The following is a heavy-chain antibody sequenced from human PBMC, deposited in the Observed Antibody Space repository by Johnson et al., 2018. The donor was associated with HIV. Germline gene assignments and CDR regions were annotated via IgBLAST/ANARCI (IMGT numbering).Heavy chain of an antibody. D-gene: IGHD6-13*01. CDR3: AREQLVLGSFRSDAFDI. J-gene: IGHJ3*02. CDR2: IYSDSDT. CDR1: GFSFSKVW. Sequence: VQLVESGGGLVQPGGSLRVSCAASGFSFSKVWMSWVRQAPGKGLEWVSIIYSDSDTYYADSVKGRFTISRDNSKNTLYLQMNSLRAEDTAVYYCAREQLVLGSFRSDAFDIWGQGTMVTVSS. V-gene: IGHV3-66*01.